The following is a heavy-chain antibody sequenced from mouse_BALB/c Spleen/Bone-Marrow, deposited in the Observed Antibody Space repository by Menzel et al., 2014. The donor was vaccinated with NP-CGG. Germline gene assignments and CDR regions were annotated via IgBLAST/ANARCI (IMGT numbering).Heavy chain of an antibody. Sequence: VQLQQSGAELVKPGASVKLSCTASGFNIKDTYMHWVKQRPEQGLEWIGRIDPANGNTKYDPKFQGKATITPDTSSNTACLQLSSLTSEDSAVYYCAKSGVGPFAYWGQGTLVTVSA. CDR2: IDPANGNT. CDR1: GFNIKDTY. D-gene: IGHD4-1*01. V-gene: IGHV14-3*02. J-gene: IGHJ3*01. CDR3: AKSGVGPFAY.